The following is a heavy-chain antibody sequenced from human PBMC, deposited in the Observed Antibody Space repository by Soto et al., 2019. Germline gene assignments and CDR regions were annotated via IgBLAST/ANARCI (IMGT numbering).Heavy chain of an antibody. D-gene: IGHD4-17*01. V-gene: IGHV5-51*01. J-gene: IGHJ4*02. CDR3: ARSSDYGDPVGYFDY. CDR2: IYPGDSDT. CDR1: GYSFTSYW. Sequence: GESLKISCXGYGYSFTSYWIGWVRQMPGKGLEWMGIIYPGDSDTRYSPSFQGQVTISADKSISTAYLQWSSLKASDTAMYYCARSSDYGDPVGYFDYWGQGTLVTVS.